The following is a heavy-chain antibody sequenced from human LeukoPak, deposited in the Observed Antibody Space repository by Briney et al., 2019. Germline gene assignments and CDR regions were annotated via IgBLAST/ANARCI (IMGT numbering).Heavy chain of an antibody. D-gene: IGHD3-22*01. CDR2: IYYSGST. V-gene: IGHV4-59*01. CDR3: ARIKYYYDSSGYAHWYFDL. Sequence: SETLSLTCTVSGGSISSYYWSWIRQPPGKGLEWIGYIYYSGSTNYNPSLKSRVTISVDTSKNQYSLKLSSVTAADTAVYYCARIKYYYDSSGYAHWYFDLWGRGTLVTVSS. J-gene: IGHJ2*01. CDR1: GGSISSYY.